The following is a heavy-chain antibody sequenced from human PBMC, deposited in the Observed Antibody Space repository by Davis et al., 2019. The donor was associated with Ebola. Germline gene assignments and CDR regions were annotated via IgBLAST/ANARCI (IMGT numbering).Heavy chain of an antibody. Sequence: ESLKISCAASGFSVSANYMNWVRQPPGKGLEWIGEINHSGSTNYNPSLKSRVTISVDTSKNQFSLKLSSVTAADTAVYYCARGRVGSSWYLAYYYGMDVWGKGTTVTVSS. D-gene: IGHD6-13*01. V-gene: IGHV4-34*01. CDR1: GFSVSANY. CDR2: INHSGST. J-gene: IGHJ6*04. CDR3: ARGRVGSSWYLAYYYGMDV.